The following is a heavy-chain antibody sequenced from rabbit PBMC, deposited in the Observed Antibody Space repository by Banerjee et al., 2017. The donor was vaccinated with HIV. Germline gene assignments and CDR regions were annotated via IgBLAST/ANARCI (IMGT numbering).Heavy chain of an antibody. D-gene: IGHD6-1*01. J-gene: IGHJ3*01. CDR3: ARDSDGYSGFNF. V-gene: IGHV1S40*01. CDR2: IYGGSSGTT. Sequence: QSLEESGGDLVKPGASLTLTCTASGFPFSSNYYICWVRQAPGKGLEWIACIYGGSSGTTYYTNWVNGRFTISKTSSTTVTLQMTSLTAADTATYFCARDSDGYSGFNFWGQGTLVTVS. CDR1: GFPFSSNYY.